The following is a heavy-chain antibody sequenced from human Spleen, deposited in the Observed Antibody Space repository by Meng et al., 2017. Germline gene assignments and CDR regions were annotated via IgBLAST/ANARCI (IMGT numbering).Heavy chain of an antibody. Sequence: QVQLGQSGAEVRKPGASVKVSCKASGYTFTSYAIAWFRQAPGQGLEWLGWISGYNGDTYYAQNFQDRVTMTTDTSTNIASMEVRSLISDDTAVYYCARSPRLGEVGPPGYWGQGTLVTVSS. CDR3: ARSPRLGEVGPPGY. D-gene: IGHD3-16*01. V-gene: IGHV1-18*01. CDR1: GYTFTSYA. CDR2: ISGYNGDT. J-gene: IGHJ4*02.